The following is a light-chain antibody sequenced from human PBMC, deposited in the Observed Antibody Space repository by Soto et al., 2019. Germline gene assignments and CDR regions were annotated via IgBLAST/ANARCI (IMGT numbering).Light chain of an antibody. Sequence: QSALTQPRSVSESPGQSVTISCTGTSSDAGAYDYVSWYQQHPGKVPKLMIYDVNKRPSGVPHRFSGSKSGKTAFLTISGLQAEDEADYYCLSFAGSYEVFGGGTKVTVL. CDR3: LSFAGSYEV. CDR2: DVN. J-gene: IGLJ2*01. CDR1: SSDAGAYDY. V-gene: IGLV2-11*01.